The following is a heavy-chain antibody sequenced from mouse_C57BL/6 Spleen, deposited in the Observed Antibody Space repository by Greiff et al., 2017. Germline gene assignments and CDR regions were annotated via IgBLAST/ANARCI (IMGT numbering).Heavy chain of an antibody. CDR2: INPNNGGT. Sequence: EVQLQQSGPELVKPGASVKISCKASGYTFTDYYMNWVKQSHGKSLEWIGDINPNNGGTSYNQKFKGKATLTVDKSSSTAYMERRSLTSEDSAVYYCARPYYGSSYGYFDVWGTGTTVTVSS. V-gene: IGHV1-26*01. CDR1: GYTFTDYY. D-gene: IGHD1-1*01. J-gene: IGHJ1*03. CDR3: ARPYYGSSYGYFDV.